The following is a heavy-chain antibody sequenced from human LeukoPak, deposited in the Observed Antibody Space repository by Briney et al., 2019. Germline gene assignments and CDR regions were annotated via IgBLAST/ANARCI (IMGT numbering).Heavy chain of an antibody. CDR1: GFTLSSFE. J-gene: IGHJ4*02. Sequence: GGSLRLSCAASGFTLSSFEMNWVRQAPGKGLEWVSYISGSGSSIYYADSVKGRFTISRDNAKNSLYLQMNSLRGEDTAVYYCARDMGYCSSSNCYTYYLDYWGQGTLVTVSS. CDR3: ARDMGYCSSSNCYTYYLDY. CDR2: ISGSGSSI. D-gene: IGHD2-2*01. V-gene: IGHV3-48*03.